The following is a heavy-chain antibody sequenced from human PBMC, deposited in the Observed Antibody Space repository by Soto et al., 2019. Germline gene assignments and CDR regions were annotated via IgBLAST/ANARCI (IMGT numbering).Heavy chain of an antibody. CDR1: GFTFSSCA. J-gene: IGHJ4*02. Sequence: QVQLVESGGGVVQPGRSLRLSCVASGFTFSSCAMHWVRQVPGKGLEWLAVVTHDGSLYPYADSVKGRFSISRDNSRKTLYLQMNSLRPEDTAVYYCVQDRSDTWSFDYWGQGTLVTVSS. CDR3: VQDRSDTWSFDY. D-gene: IGHD2-8*02. V-gene: IGHV3-30*18. CDR2: VTHDGSLY.